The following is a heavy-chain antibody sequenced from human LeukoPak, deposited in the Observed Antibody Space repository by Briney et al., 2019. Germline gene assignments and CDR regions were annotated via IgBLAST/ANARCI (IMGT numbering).Heavy chain of an antibody. CDR3: AKDNRRHYTSGPNPDSLH. J-gene: IGHJ4*02. V-gene: IGHV3-9*01. CDR2: ISWNSGSI. D-gene: IGHD6-19*01. Sequence: GGSLRLSCAASGFIFSSHWMTWVRQPPGKGLEWVSGISWNSGSIDYADSVKGRFTISRDNAKNSLYLQMNSLRVEDTAFYYCAKDNRRHYTSGPNPDSLHWGQGALVTVSS. CDR1: GFIFSSHW.